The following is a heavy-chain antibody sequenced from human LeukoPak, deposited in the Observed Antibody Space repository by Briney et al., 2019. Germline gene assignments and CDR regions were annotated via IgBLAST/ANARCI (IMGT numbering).Heavy chain of an antibody. D-gene: IGHD3-22*01. Sequence: AASVKVSXKASGYTFTSYDINWVRQATGQGLEWMGWMNPNSGNTGYAQKFQGRVTITRNTSISTAYMELSSLRSEDTAVYYCARGPRRSYDSSGYYSNYWGQGTLVTVSS. CDR1: GYTFTSYD. CDR3: ARGPRRSYDSSGYYSNY. V-gene: IGHV1-8*03. CDR2: MNPNSGNT. J-gene: IGHJ4*02.